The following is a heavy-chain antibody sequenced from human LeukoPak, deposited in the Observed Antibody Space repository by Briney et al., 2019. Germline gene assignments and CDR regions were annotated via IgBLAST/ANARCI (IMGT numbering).Heavy chain of an antibody. CDR1: GFTFSSYS. CDR3: AKDMRGMATIGGVDY. V-gene: IGHV3-21*04. J-gene: IGHJ4*02. Sequence: GGSLRLSCAASGFTFSSYSMNWVRQAPGKGLEWVSSISSSSSYIYYADSVKGRFTISRDNAKNSLYLQMNSLRAEDTALYYCAKDMRGMATIGGVDYWGQGTLVTVSS. D-gene: IGHD5-24*01. CDR2: ISSSSSYI.